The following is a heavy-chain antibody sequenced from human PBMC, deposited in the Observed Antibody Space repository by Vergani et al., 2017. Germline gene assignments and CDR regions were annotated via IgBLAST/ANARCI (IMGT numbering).Heavy chain of an antibody. J-gene: IGHJ3*02. D-gene: IGHD3-10*01. CDR3: ARDSFVQSITMVRGVEREDAFDI. Sequence: EVQLVESGGGLVKPGGSLRLSCAASGFTFSSYSMNWVRQAPGKGLEWVSSISCSSSYIYYGDSVKGRFTISRDNAKNSLYLQMNSLRAEDTAVYYCARDSFVQSITMVRGVEREDAFDIWGQGTMVTVSS. CDR1: GFTFSSYS. V-gene: IGHV3-21*01. CDR2: ISCSSSYI.